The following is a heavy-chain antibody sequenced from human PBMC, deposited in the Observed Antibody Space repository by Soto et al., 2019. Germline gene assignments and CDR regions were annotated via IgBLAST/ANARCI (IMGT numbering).Heavy chain of an antibody. CDR1: GFTFSDYY. Sequence: QVQLVESGGGLVKPGGSLRLSCAASGFTFSDYYMTWIRQAPGKGLEWVSYIRNSGTIVYYADSVKGRFTISRDNAKNSLYLQMNSLRAEDTAVYYCARDRGNWKPERDRGFFDYWGQGTLVTVSS. J-gene: IGHJ4*02. V-gene: IGHV3-11*01. CDR3: ARDRGNWKPERDRGFFDY. D-gene: IGHD1-1*01. CDR2: IRNSGTIV.